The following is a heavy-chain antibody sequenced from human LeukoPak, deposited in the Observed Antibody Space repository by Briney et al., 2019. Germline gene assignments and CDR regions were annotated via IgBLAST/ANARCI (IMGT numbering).Heavy chain of an antibody. CDR2: ISWNSGSI. V-gene: IGHV3-9*01. J-gene: IGHJ4*02. D-gene: IGHD3-22*01. Sequence: GGSLRLSCAASGFTFGNYWMSWVRQAPGKGLEWVSGISWNSGSIGYADSVKGRFTISRDNAKNSLYLQMNSLRAEDTALYYCAKDSRSSGYYSPFDYWGQGTPVTVSS. CDR3: AKDSRSSGYYSPFDY. CDR1: GFTFGNYW.